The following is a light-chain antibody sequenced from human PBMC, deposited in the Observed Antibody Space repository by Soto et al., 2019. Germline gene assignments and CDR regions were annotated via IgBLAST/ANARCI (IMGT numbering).Light chain of an antibody. V-gene: IGLV2-8*01. Sequence: QSALTQPPSASGSPGQSVTISCTGTSNDVGGYDFVSWYQHHPDKAPKVMIFAVSQRPSGVPDRFSGSKSGNTASLTVSGLQAEDEADYYCSSYEGSNTWVFGGGTKLTVL. CDR3: SSYEGSNTWV. CDR2: AVS. CDR1: SNDVGGYDF. J-gene: IGLJ3*02.